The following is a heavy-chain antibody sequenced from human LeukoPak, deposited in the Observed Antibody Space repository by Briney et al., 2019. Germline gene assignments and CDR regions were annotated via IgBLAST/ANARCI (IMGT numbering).Heavy chain of an antibody. V-gene: IGHV3-15*01. D-gene: IGHD3-16*01. CDR3: STDGYYDTPFDY. J-gene: IGHJ4*02. CDR1: GFTFSSAW. Sequence: GGSLRLSCAASGFTFSSAWMSWVRQVPGKGLEWVGRIKSKANGGTTDYAAPVKGRFTISRDDSKDTLFLQMNSLKTDDTAVYYCSTDGYYDTPFDYWGQGTLVTVSS. CDR2: IKSKANGGTT.